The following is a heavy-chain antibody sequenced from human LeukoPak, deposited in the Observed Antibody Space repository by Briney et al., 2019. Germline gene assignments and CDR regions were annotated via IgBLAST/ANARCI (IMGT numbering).Heavy chain of an antibody. CDR3: ARGMVRGVIESDAFDI. D-gene: IGHD3-10*01. CDR1: GFTFSSYS. J-gene: IGHJ3*02. Sequence: GGSLRLSCAASGFTFSSYSMNWVRQAPGKGLEWVSSISSSSSYIYYADSVKGRFTISRDNAKNSLYLQMNRLRAEDTDVYYCARGMVRGVIESDAFDIWGQGTMVTVSS. V-gene: IGHV3-21*01. CDR2: ISSSSSYI.